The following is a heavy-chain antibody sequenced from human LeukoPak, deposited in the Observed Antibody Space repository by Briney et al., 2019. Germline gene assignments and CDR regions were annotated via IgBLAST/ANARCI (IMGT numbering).Heavy chain of an antibody. CDR2: IKGDGSVT. J-gene: IGHJ4*02. V-gene: IGHV3-74*01. CDR3: AKDGPKYSSSSPARLPPFMY. CDR1: GFSFRNAW. D-gene: IGHD6-6*01. Sequence: GGSLRLSCAASGFSFRNAWMHWVRQAPGKGLVWVSRIKGDGSVTVYADSVKGRFTISRDNAKNTLYLQMNSLRVEDTAVYYCAKDGPKYSSSSPARLPPFMYWGQGTLVTVSS.